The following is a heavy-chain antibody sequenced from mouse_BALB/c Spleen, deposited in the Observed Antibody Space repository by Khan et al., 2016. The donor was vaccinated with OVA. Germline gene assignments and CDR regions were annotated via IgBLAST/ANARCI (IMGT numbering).Heavy chain of an antibody. J-gene: IGHJ3*01. D-gene: IGHD3-2*02. Sequence: QVQLQQSGAELVRPGTSVKVSCKASGYAFTDYLIEWVKQRPGQGLEWIGVINPGSGGTHYNEKFMDRATLTADKSSSTAYMQLSSLTSDDSAVYFGSRSGYGFGAYWGPGTLVTVSA. CDR2: INPGSGGT. CDR3: SRSGYGFGAY. V-gene: IGHV1-54*01. CDR1: GYAFTDYL.